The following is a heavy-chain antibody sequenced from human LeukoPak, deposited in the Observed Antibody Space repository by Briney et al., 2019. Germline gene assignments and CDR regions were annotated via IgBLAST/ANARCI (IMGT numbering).Heavy chain of an antibody. CDR3: ARGGFGMAHGLDYYYYYMDV. CDR2: ISSSGSTI. CDR1: GFTFSSYE. V-gene: IGHV3-48*03. D-gene: IGHD3-16*01. J-gene: IGHJ6*03. Sequence: GGSLRLSCAASGFTFSSYEMNWVRQAPGKGLEWVSYISSSGSTIYYADSVKGRFTISRDNAQNSLYLQMNSLRAEDTAVYYCARGGFGMAHGLDYYYYYMDVWGKGTTVTVSS.